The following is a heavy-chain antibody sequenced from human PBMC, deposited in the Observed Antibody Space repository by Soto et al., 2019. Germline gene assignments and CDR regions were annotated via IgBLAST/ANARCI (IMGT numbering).Heavy chain of an antibody. CDR2: MSGTAGNT. D-gene: IGHD3-10*01. CDR1: GFTFSNYA. CDR3: AKKYYFGSGSYVFYFDY. Sequence: EVQLLESGVGSVQPGGSLRLSCAASGFTFSNYAMTWVRQAPGKGLEWVSTMSGTAGNTYYADSVKGRFTISRDNSKNTLYLQMKSLRAEDTAVYYCAKKYYFGSGSYVFYFDYWGQGTLVNVSS. J-gene: IGHJ4*02. V-gene: IGHV3-23*01.